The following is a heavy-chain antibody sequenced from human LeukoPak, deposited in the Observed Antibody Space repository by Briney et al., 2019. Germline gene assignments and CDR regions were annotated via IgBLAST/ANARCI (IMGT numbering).Heavy chain of an antibody. CDR3: AREAVDSSSWYGAY. D-gene: IGHD6-13*01. V-gene: IGHV1-2*02. CDR1: GYTFTGYY. CDR2: INPNSGGT. J-gene: IGHJ4*02. Sequence: GASVKVSCKASGYTFTGYYMRWVRQAPGQGLEWMGWINPNSGGTNYAQKFQGRVTMTRDTSVSTAYMELSRLRSDDTAVYYCAREAVDSSSWYGAYWGQGTLVTVSS.